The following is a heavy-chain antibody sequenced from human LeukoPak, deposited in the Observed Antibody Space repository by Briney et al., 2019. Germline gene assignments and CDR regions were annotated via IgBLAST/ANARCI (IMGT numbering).Heavy chain of an antibody. V-gene: IGHV1-69*04. CDR3: ARDQGLTAPPPYGLDV. CDR2: IIPVLNIT. Sequence: SVKVSCKASGGTFSSSAITWVRQAPGQGLEWMGRIIPVLNITDYAQKFQGRVTITADTSTSTAYMELSSLRSEETAVNYCARDQGLTAPPPYGLDVWGQGTTVTVSS. J-gene: IGHJ6*02. CDR1: GGTFSSSA. D-gene: IGHD5-18*01.